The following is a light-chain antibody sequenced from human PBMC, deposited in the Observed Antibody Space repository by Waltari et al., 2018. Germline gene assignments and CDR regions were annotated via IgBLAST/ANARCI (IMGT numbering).Light chain of an antibody. CDR3: LLHYSGPRV. CDR2: HTS. Sequence: QAVVTQEPSVTVSPRGTVPLTRGSRTGAVTSSHYPYWFQQKPGQAPRTLVYHTSNKNSWTPARFSGSVVGGKAALTLSGAQPEDEAEYYCLLHYSGPRVFGGGTKVTVL. V-gene: IGLV7-46*01. CDR1: TGAVTSSHY. J-gene: IGLJ2*01.